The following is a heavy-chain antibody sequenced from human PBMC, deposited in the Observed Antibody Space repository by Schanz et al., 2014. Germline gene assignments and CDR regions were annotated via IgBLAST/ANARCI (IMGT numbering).Heavy chain of an antibody. CDR2: ISAYNGHT. Sequence: QVQLVQSGAEVKKPGASVKVSCKASGYTFISYGIKWVRQAPGQGLEWMGWISAYNGHTDYAQKLQGRVTMTTDTSTSTAYMELRSLRSDDTAVYYCARVQDDILTGSEYYYGMDVWGQGTTVTGSS. V-gene: IGHV1-18*01. CDR1: GYTFISYG. D-gene: IGHD3-9*01. CDR3: ARVQDDILTGSEYYYGMDV. J-gene: IGHJ6*02.